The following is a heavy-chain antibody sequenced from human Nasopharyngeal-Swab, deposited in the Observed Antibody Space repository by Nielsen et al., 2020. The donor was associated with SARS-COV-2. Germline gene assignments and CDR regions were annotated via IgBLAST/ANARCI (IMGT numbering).Heavy chain of an antibody. CDR3: ARELYSYGYRALGY. CDR2: IYTNTGNP. CDR1: VYTFTSYP. J-gene: IGHJ4*02. V-gene: IGHV7-4-1*02. Sequence: ASVKVSCKATVYTFTSYPMHWVRQAPGQGLEWMGWIYTNTGNPTYAQGFTGRFVFSLDTSVSTAYLQISSLKAEDTAVYYCARELYSYGYRALGYWGQGTLVTVSS. D-gene: IGHD5-18*01.